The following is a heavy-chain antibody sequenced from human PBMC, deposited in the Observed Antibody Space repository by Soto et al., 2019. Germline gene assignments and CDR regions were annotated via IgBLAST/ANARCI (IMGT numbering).Heavy chain of an antibody. V-gene: IGHV3-23*01. J-gene: IGHJ4*01. CDR2: LYGSNGET. CDR3: AKDMRPVSIWKYDY. Sequence: GGSLRLSCAASGFTFSTYTISWVRQAPGKGHEWVSDLYGSNGETHYADSVKGRFTISRDNSKNTLYLQMISLRAEDTAVFFCAKDMRPVSIWKYDYWGQVTLVTVSS. D-gene: IGHD1-1*01. CDR1: GFTFSTYT.